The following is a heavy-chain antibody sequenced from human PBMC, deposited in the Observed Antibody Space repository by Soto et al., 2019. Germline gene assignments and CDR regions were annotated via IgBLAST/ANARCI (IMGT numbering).Heavy chain of an antibody. J-gene: IGHJ3*01. CDR2: IYSGGST. D-gene: IGHD4-17*01. CDR1: GFTFSSND. V-gene: IGHV3-53*01. Sequence: EVQLVESGGGLIQPGGSLRLSCAASGFTFSSNDMNWVRQAPGKGLEWVSLIYSGGSTYYADSVKGRFTISRDKSKNTLYLQMSSMRAEDTCVYYCATRPLLPGAPWGQGTMVTVSS. CDR3: ATRPLLPGAP.